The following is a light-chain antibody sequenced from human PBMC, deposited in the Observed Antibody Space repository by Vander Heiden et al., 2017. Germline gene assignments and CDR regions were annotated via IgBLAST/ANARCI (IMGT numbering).Light chain of an antibody. Sequence: DIQMTQSPSSLSASVGDRVTITCRASQSIDRYLNWYQQKAGEAPKVLIYGVSTLQRGAPSRFSGSGSGTDFALTINSLQPEDFATYYCQQSFSIPGTFGPGTKVDVK. CDR2: GVS. CDR1: QSIDRY. V-gene: IGKV1-39*01. CDR3: QQSFSIPGT. J-gene: IGKJ3*01.